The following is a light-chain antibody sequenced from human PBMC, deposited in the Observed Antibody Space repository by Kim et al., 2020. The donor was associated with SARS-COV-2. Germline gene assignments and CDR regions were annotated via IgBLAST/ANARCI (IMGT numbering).Light chain of an antibody. CDR2: GAS. V-gene: IGKV3-15*01. J-gene: IGKJ1*01. CDR1: QSVSSN. CDR3: QHYNNWPPWT. Sequence: SPGARATLSCRASQSVSSNLAWYQQKPGQAPRLLIYGASTRATGIPARFSGSGSGTEFTLTISSLQSEDFAVYYCQHYNNWPPWTFGQGTKVDIK.